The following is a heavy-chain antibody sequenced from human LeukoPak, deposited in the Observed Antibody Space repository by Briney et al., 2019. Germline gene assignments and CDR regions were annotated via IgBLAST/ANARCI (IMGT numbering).Heavy chain of an antibody. CDR3: ASGYYDSSGYYYLDY. V-gene: IGHV1-69*05. J-gene: IGHJ4*02. CDR2: IIPIFGTA. D-gene: IGHD3-22*01. Sequence: SVKVSCKASGGTFSSYAISWVRQAPGQGLEWMGRIIPIFGTANYAQKFQGRVTITTDESTSTAYMELSSLRSEDTAVYHCASGYYDSSGYYYLDYWGQGTLVTVSS. CDR1: GGTFSSYA.